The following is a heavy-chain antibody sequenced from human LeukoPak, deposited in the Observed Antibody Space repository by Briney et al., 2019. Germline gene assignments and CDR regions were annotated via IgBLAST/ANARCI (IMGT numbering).Heavy chain of an antibody. CDR3: AEDSYSKGDY. V-gene: IGHV3-7*01. CDR1: GFTFSYHW. D-gene: IGHD5-18*01. Sequence: TGGSLTLSCAASGFTFSYHWMTWVRQAPGKGLEWVANIKNDGTVKNYVVAVKGRFTSSRDNAKNSLYLQMNSLRAEDTGVYHCAEDSYSKGDYWGEGVLVTVSS. J-gene: IGHJ4*02. CDR2: IKNDGTVK.